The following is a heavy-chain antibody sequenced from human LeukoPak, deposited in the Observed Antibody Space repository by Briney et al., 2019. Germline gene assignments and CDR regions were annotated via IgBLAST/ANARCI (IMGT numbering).Heavy chain of an antibody. J-gene: IGHJ4*02. V-gene: IGHV1-2*02. D-gene: IGHD3-3*01. CDR2: INPNSGGT. Sequence: ASVKVSCKASGGTFSSYAMSWVRQAPGQGLEWMGWINPNSGGTNYAQKFQGRVTMTRDTSISTAYMELSRLRSDDTAVYYCARAKYRFLEWCPFDYWGQGTLVNVSS. CDR3: ARAKYRFLEWCPFDY. CDR1: GGTFSSYA.